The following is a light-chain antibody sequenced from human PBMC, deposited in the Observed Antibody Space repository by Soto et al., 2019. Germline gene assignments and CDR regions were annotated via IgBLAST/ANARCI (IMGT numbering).Light chain of an antibody. CDR2: DAS. Sequence: EIVLTQSPGTLSLSPGESATLSCRASQSVISGYFAWYQQKPGQAPRLLIYDASNRATGIPARFSGSGSGTDFTLTISSLEPEDFAVYYCQHRDSWPLTFGGGTKVDIK. CDR3: QHRDSWPLT. CDR1: QSVISGY. V-gene: IGKV3D-20*02. J-gene: IGKJ4*01.